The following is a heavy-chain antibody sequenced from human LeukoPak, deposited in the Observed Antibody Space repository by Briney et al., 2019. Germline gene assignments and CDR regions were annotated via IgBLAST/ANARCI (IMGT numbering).Heavy chain of an antibody. V-gene: IGHV4-61*01. CDR1: GGSVSSGSYY. D-gene: IGHD6-13*01. CDR2: IYYSGST. J-gene: IGHJ5*02. Sequence: PSETLSLTCTVSGGSVSSGSYYWSWIRQPPGKGLEWIGYIYYSGSTNYNPSLKSRVTISVDTSKNQFSLKLSSVTAADTAVYYCARGLRSSWYRIWFDPWGQGTLVTVSS. CDR3: ARGLRSSWYRIWFDP.